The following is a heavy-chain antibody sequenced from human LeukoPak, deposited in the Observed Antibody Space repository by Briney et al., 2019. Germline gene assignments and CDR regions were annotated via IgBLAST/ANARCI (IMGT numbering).Heavy chain of an antibody. CDR1: GYTFTGYY. D-gene: IGHD3-22*01. J-gene: IGHJ4*02. CDR3: ARASEDYYDSSGYYSGAHY. Sequence: ASVKVSCKASGYTFTGYYMHWVRQAPGQGLEWMGIINPSGGSTSYAQKFQGRVTMTRDTSTSTVYMELSSLRSEDTAVYYCARASEDYYDSSGYYSGAHYWGQGTLVTVSS. CDR2: INPSGGST. V-gene: IGHV1-46*01.